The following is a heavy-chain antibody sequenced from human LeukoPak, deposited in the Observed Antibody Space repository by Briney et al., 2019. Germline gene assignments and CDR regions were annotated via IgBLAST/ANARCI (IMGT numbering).Heavy chain of an antibody. CDR1: GFTFSSYA. J-gene: IGHJ6*02. CDR3: ARGPMVRGAYGMDV. Sequence: ESGGSLRLSCAASGFTFSSYAMSWVRQAPGKGLLWVSRINTDGSSTSYADSVKGRFTISRDNAENTLYLQMNSLRAEDTAVYYCARGPMVRGAYGMDVWGQGTTVTVSS. V-gene: IGHV3-74*01. D-gene: IGHD3-10*01. CDR2: INTDGSST.